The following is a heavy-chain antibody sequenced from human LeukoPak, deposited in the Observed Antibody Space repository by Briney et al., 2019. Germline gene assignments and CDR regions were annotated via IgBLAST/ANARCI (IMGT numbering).Heavy chain of an antibody. J-gene: IGHJ5*01. Sequence: GGSLRLSCAASGFTFNSYAMSWVRQAPGKGLEWVSAISASGGTTYYADSVKGRFTISRDNSENTLFLQMNSLRAEDTAVYYCAKEPREYCSSTSCPNWFDSWGQGTLVTVSS. CDR2: ISASGGTT. D-gene: IGHD2-2*01. V-gene: IGHV3-23*01. CDR3: AKEPREYCSSTSCPNWFDS. CDR1: GFTFNSYA.